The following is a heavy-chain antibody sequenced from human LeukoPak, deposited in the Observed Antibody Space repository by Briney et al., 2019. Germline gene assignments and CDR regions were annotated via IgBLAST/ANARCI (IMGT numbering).Heavy chain of an antibody. J-gene: IGHJ6*03. CDR1: GYTFTGYY. V-gene: IGHV1-2*02. CDR3: ARGGDSNGYSNDYYHYYMDV. D-gene: IGHD3-22*01. Sequence: ASVKVSCKASGYTFTGYYMHWVRQAPGQGLEWMGWINPTTGGTNFAQKFQGRVTLTGDTSISTAYMELTRLRSDDTAVYYCARGGDSNGYSNDYYHYYMDVWGKGTTVSISS. CDR2: INPTTGGT.